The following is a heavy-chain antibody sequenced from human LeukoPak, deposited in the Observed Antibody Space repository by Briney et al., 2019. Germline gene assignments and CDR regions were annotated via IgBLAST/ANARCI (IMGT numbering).Heavy chain of an antibody. Sequence: ASVKVSCKASGYTFTSYAMHWVRQAPGQRLEWMGWINVGNGNTKYSQRFQGRVTITRDTSASTAYMELSSLRSEDTAVYYCARDRSWDTFNIWGQGQWSPSLQ. V-gene: IGHV1-3*01. CDR2: INVGNGNT. CDR3: ARDRSWDTFNI. D-gene: IGHD6-19*01. CDR1: GYTFTSYA. J-gene: IGHJ3*02.